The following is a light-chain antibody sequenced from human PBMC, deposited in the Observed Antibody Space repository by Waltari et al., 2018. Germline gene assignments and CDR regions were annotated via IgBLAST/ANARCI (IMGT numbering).Light chain of an antibody. CDR2: DAS. CDR3: QKYGTRPAT. J-gene: IGKJ1*01. Sequence: EIVLTQSPASLSLSPGDRATLSCRPIQSVGRTLAWYQQRPSQAARLLIYDASSRATGIPDRFSGSGSGTEFSFTIGRLEPEEFAVYDCQKYGTRPATFGQGTKVEVK. V-gene: IGKV3-20*01. CDR1: QSVGRT.